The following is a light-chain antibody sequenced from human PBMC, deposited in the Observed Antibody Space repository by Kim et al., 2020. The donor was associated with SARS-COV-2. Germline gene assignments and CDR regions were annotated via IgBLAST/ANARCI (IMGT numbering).Light chain of an antibody. V-gene: IGKV3-15*01. Sequence: EIVMTQSPATLSVSPGERATLSCRASQSVSSNLAWYQQKPGQAPRLLIYGASTRPTGIPARFSGSGSGTEFTLTISSLQSEDFAVYYCQQYNNWPPHTFGQGTRLEI. CDR3: QQYNNWPPHT. J-gene: IGKJ5*01. CDR1: QSVSSN. CDR2: GAS.